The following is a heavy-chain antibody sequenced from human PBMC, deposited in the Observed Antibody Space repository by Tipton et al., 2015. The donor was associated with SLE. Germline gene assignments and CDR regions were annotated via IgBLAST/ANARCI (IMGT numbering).Heavy chain of an antibody. CDR1: GDSINSYY. Sequence: TLSLTCTVSGDSINSYYWSWIRQPPGKGLEWIGEINHSGSTNYNPSLKSRVTISVDTSKNQFSLKLSSVTAADTAVYYCARSGYDILTLKFDPWGQGTLVTVSS. D-gene: IGHD3-9*01. J-gene: IGHJ5*02. CDR2: INHSGST. CDR3: ARSGYDILTLKFDP. V-gene: IGHV4-34*01.